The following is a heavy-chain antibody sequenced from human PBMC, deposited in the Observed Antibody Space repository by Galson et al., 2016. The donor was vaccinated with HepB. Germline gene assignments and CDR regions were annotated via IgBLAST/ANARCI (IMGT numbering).Heavy chain of an antibody. CDR3: AREGNYYGSGGYRDGLEF. CDR1: GFTFSSQA. V-gene: IGHV3-23*01. CDR2: VSGNGGSS. D-gene: IGHD3-10*01. Sequence: SLRLSCAASGFTFSSQAITWVRQAPGMGLEWVSAVSGNGGSSNYAESVKGRFTVSRDNSKNTVYLQMNTVRAEDTAVYFCAREGNYYGSGGYRDGLEFWGQGTMVTVSS. J-gene: IGHJ3*01.